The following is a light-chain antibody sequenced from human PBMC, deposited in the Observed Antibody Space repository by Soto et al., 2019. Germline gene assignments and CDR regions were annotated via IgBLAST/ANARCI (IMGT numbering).Light chain of an antibody. V-gene: IGLV2-14*01. CDR1: SSDIGGYKY. Sequence: QYALTQPASVSGSPGQSITISCTGTSSDIGGYKYVSWYQQNPDKAPKLMIYDVSYRPSGVSDRFSGSKSGNTASLTISGLQAGDEADYYCSSYTSINTHVFGTGTKV. J-gene: IGLJ1*01. CDR2: DVS. CDR3: SSYTSINTHV.